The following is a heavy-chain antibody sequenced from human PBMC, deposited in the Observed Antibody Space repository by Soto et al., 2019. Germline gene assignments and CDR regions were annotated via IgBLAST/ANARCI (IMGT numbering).Heavy chain of an antibody. J-gene: IGHJ4*02. D-gene: IGHD6-13*01. CDR3: AKRPLTAAGFDY. CDR2: ITGSGGGT. V-gene: IGHV3-23*01. Sequence: EVQLLESGGGLVQPGGSLRRSCAASGFTFSNYAMTWVRQAPGKGLEWVSVITGSGGGTYFVDSVKGRFTISRDNSKNTVYLQMISLRAEDTAVYYCAKRPLTAAGFDYWGQGTLVTVSS. CDR1: GFTFSNYA.